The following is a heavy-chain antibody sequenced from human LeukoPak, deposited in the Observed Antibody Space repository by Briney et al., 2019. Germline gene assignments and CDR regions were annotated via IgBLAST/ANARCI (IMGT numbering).Heavy chain of an antibody. CDR3: ARHYYGSGSYSVDFDY. CDR2: ISYSGST. V-gene: IGHV4-59*08. CDR1: GGSISNYY. J-gene: IGHJ4*02. Sequence: PSETLSLTCAVSGGSISNYYWSWIRQPPGKGLEWIGFISYSGSTNYNPSLKSRVTISVDTSKSQFSLKLNSVTAADTAVYYCARHYYGSGSYSVDFDYWGQGTLVTVSS. D-gene: IGHD3-10*01.